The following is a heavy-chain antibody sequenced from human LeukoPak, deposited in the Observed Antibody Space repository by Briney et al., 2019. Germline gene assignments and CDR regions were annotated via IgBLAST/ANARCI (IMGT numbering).Heavy chain of an antibody. CDR1: GFTFSSYS. D-gene: IGHD6-13*01. V-gene: IGHV3-48*01. J-gene: IGHJ3*02. Sequence: GGSLRLSCAASGFTFSSYSMNWVRQAPGKGLEWVSYISSSSSTIYYADSVKGRFTISRDNAKNSLYLQMNNLRAEDTAVYYCARQKTGYSSSWPYDAFDIWGQGTMVTVSS. CDR3: ARQKTGYSSSWPYDAFDI. CDR2: ISSSSSTI.